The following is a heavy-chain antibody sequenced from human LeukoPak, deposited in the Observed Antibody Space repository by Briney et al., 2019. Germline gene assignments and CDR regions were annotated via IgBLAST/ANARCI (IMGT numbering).Heavy chain of an antibody. D-gene: IGHD3-22*01. V-gene: IGHV1-2*02. J-gene: IGHJ3*02. CDR1: GYSLTDYY. CDR3: ARGAVIITTNASDI. Sequence: ASVKVSCKASGYSLTDYYLHWVRQAPGQGLEWMGWINPNSGGTNYAQKFQGRVTMTRDTSISTAYLELSTLRSDDTAVCYCARGAVIITTNASDIWGQGTMVTVSS. CDR2: INPNSGGT.